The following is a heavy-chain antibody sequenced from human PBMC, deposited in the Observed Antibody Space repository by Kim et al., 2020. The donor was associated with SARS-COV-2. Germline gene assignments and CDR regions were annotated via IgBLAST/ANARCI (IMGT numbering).Heavy chain of an antibody. CDR3: AKDLAYCSGVSCSPFDY. J-gene: IGHJ4*02. CDR2: ISGSGSST. Sequence: GGSLRLSCAASGFTFSSYAMSWVRQAPGKGLEWVSAISGSGSSTYYADSVKGRFTISRDNSKNTLYLQMNSLRAEDTAVYYCAKDLAYCSGVSCSPFDYWGQGTLVTVSS. D-gene: IGHD2-15*01. CDR1: GFTFSSYA. V-gene: IGHV3-23*01.